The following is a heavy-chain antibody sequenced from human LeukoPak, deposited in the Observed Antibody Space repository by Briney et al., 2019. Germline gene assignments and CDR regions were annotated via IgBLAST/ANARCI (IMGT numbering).Heavy chain of an antibody. J-gene: IGHJ4*02. CDR2: IWYDGSNK. CDR3: ARAVGPFDY. D-gene: IGHD1-26*01. CDR1: GFPFCTYG. V-gene: IGHV3-33*01. Sequence: GGSLRLSCVASGFPFCTYGMHWVRQAPGRGLEWVAVIWYDGSNKYYADSMKGRFTISRDNSRNTLYLQMNSLRAEDTAVYYCARAVGPFDYWGQGTLVTVSS.